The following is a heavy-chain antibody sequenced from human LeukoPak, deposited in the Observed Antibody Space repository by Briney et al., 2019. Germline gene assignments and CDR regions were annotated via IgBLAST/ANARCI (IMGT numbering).Heavy chain of an antibody. CDR3: ARETSLRWLRRENAFDI. Sequence: GGSLRLSCAASGFTFSSYSMNWVRQAPGKGLEWVSSISSSSSYIYYADSVKGRFTISRDNAKNSLYLQMNSLRAEDTAVYYCARETSLRWLRRENAFDIWGQGTMVTVSS. CDR2: ISSSSSYI. J-gene: IGHJ3*02. D-gene: IGHD5-12*01. CDR1: GFTFSSYS. V-gene: IGHV3-21*01.